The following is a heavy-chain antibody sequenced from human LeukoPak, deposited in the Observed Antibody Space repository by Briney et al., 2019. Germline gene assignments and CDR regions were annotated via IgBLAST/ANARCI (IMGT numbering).Heavy chain of an antibody. D-gene: IGHD3-3*01. CDR2: IYYSGST. Sequence: SETLSLTGTASGGSISSRNYYWGWIRQPPGRGLEWIGTIYYSGSTYYNPSLKSRVTISVDTSKNQFSLKLSSVTAADTAVYYCARHRYYDFWSAEAFGYWGQGTLVTVSS. J-gene: IGHJ4*02. CDR1: GGSISSRNYY. CDR3: ARHRYYDFWSAEAFGY. V-gene: IGHV4-39*01.